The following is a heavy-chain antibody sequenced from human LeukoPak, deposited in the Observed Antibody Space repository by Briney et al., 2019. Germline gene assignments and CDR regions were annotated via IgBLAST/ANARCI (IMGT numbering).Heavy chain of an antibody. D-gene: IGHD6-19*01. V-gene: IGHV3-23*01. CDR2: ISGSGGDT. CDR1: GFSFSTYA. J-gene: IGHJ4*02. Sequence: AGGSLRLSCAASGFSFSTYAMSWVRQAPGKGLEWVSGISGSGGDTYYEDCVKGRFSMSRDNSKNMLSLQMNRLRADATALYYCAKEPGGGWRTIDYWGQGTLVTVSS. CDR3: AKEPGGGWRTIDY.